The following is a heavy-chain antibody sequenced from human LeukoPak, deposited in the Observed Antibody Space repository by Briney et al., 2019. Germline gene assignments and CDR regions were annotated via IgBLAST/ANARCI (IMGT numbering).Heavy chain of an antibody. CDR3: ARRAVTYVDY. D-gene: IGHD4-17*01. CDR1: GGSISSGGYY. CDR2: IYYSGST. Sequence: SQTLSLTCTVSGGSISSGGYYWSWIRQHPGKGLEWIGYIYYSGSTNYNPSLKSRVTISVDTSKNQFSLKLSSVTAADTAVYYCARRAVTYVDYWGQGTLVTVSS. J-gene: IGHJ4*02. V-gene: IGHV4-31*03.